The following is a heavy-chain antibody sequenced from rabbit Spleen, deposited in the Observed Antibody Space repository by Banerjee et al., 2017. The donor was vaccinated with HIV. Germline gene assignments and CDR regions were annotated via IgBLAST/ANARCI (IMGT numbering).Heavy chain of an antibody. V-gene: IGHV1S40*01. CDR3: ARSINWANRALNL. CDR2: IDVGISGRT. CDR1: GFSFSGYW. D-gene: IGHD2-1*01. J-gene: IGHJ4*01. Sequence: QSLEESGGDLVKPGASLTLTCTASGFSFSGYWMCWVRQAPGKGLEWIACIDVGISGRTYYASWAKGRFTISKTSSTTVTLQMTSLTAADTATYFCARSINWANRALNLWGQGTLVTVS.